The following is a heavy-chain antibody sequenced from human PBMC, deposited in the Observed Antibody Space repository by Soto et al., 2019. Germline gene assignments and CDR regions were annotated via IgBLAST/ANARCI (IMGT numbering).Heavy chain of an antibody. CDR3: SAWLQHHFDY. CDR2: LDGSGGNT. Sequence: EVQLLESGGGLVQPGGSLRLSCAASGFTFSNHGMSWVRQAPGKGLEWVSTLDGSGGNTHYADSVKGRFTISRDNSKNTRYLQMSSLRAEDTAIYYCSAWLQHHFDYWGQGTLVTVSS. CDR1: GFTFSNHG. J-gene: IGHJ4*02. V-gene: IGHV3-23*01. D-gene: IGHD6-19*01.